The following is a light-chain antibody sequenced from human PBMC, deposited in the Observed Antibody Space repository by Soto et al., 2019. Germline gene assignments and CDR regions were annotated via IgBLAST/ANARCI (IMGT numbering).Light chain of an antibody. CDR2: GAS. CDR3: QQSFITPPLT. V-gene: IGKV1-39*01. Sequence: DLQMTQSPSSLSASIGDRITITCRASQSISTYLNWYQQKPGKAPRLLIYGASTLQNGVPSRFSGSGSATDYTLTISSLPPEDFATYYCQQSFITPPLTFGGGTKVEMK. CDR1: QSISTY. J-gene: IGKJ4*01.